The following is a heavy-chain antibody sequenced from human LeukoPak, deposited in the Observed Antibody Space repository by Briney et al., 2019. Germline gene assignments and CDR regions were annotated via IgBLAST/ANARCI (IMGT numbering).Heavy chain of an antibody. V-gene: IGHV4-59*01. D-gene: IGHD6-13*01. CDR1: GGSISTYY. Sequence: SETQSLTCTVSGGSISTYYWSWIRQPPGKGLEWIGHIYYSGSTNYNPSLTSRVTMSVDTSKNQFSLRLSSVTAADTAVYYCAGGRSSSWYSFLDYWGQGTLVTVSS. CDR2: IYYSGST. J-gene: IGHJ4*02. CDR3: AGGRSSSWYSFLDY.